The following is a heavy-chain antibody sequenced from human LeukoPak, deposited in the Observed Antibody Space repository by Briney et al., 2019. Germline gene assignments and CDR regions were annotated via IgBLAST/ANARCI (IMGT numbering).Heavy chain of an antibody. CDR3: ARAETIWFGGLRFVY. CDR1: GFTFSSYS. V-gene: IGHV3-21*01. CDR2: ISSSSSYI. Sequence: GGSLRLSCAASGFTFSSYSMNWVRQAPGKGLEWVSSISSSSSYIYYADSVKGRFTISRDNAKNSLYLQMNSLRAEDTAVYYCARAETIWFGGLRFVYWGQGTLVAVSS. J-gene: IGHJ4*02. D-gene: IGHD3-10*01.